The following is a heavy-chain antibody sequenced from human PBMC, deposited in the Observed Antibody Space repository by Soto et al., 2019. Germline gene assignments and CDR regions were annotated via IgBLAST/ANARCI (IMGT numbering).Heavy chain of an antibody. Sequence: SETLSLTCAVYGGSFSGFYWSWIRQPPGKGLEWIGEINHSGSTNYNPSLKSRVTISVDTSKNQFSLKLSSVTAADTAVYYCAREGGGGFHDWFGPWGQGTLVTVS. D-gene: IGHD3-16*01. CDR2: INHSGST. CDR3: AREGGGGFHDWFGP. CDR1: GGSFSGFY. V-gene: IGHV4-34*01. J-gene: IGHJ5*02.